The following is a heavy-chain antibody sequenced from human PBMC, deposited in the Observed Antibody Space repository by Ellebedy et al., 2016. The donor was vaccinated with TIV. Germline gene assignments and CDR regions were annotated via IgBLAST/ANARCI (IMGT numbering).Heavy chain of an antibody. CDR2: INTNTGNP. Sequence: ASVTVSCXASGYTFTSYAMNWVRQAPGQGLEWMGWINTNTGNPTYAQGFTGRFVFSLDTSVSTAYLQICSLKAEDTAMYYCATPPGGTLYDILTGFSYWGQGTLVTVSS. D-gene: IGHD3-9*01. CDR3: ATPPGGTLYDILTGFSY. J-gene: IGHJ4*02. CDR1: GYTFTSYA. V-gene: IGHV7-4-1*01.